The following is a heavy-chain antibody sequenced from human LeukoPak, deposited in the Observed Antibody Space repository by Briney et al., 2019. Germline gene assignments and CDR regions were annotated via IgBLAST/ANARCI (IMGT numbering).Heavy chain of an antibody. J-gene: IGHJ6*03. CDR3: ARQPPGAYYYMDV. Sequence: ASVKVSCKASGYTFTSYDINWVRQATGQGLEWMGWINPNSGGTNYAQKFQGRVTMTRDTSISTAYMELSRLRSDDTAVYYCARQPPGAYYYMDVWGKGTTVTISS. CDR1: GYTFTSYD. D-gene: IGHD3-10*01. CDR2: INPNSGGT. V-gene: IGHV1-2*02.